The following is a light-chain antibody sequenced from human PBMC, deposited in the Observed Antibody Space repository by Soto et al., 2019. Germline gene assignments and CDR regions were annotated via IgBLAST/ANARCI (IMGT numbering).Light chain of an antibody. CDR3: QQYGSSPPYT. CDR2: GSS. J-gene: IGKJ2*01. CDR1: QSVSNNY. Sequence: EVVLTQSPGTLSLSPGERATLSCRASQSVSNNYLAWNQQKPGQSPKLLIFGSSDRATGIPDRFSGSGSGTGFTLTISSPEPEDFAVYYCQQYGSSPPYTFGQGTKLEIK. V-gene: IGKV3-20*01.